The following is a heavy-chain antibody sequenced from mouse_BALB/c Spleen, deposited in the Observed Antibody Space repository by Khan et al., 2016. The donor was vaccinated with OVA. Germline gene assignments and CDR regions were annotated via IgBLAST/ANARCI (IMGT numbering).Heavy chain of an antibody. V-gene: IGHV1-77*01. CDR2: ISPGSDDT. CDR1: GYIFTDYY. J-gene: IGHJ3*01. D-gene: IGHD1-2*01. CDR3: ARRNYFGYTFAY. Sequence: QVQLQQSGAELARPGASVKLSCTASGYIFTDYYINWVKQRTGQGLEWIGEISPGSDDTYYNENFKGKSTLTADKSSSTAYMQLSSLTSEDSAVYFCARRNYFGYTFAYWGQGTLVTVSA.